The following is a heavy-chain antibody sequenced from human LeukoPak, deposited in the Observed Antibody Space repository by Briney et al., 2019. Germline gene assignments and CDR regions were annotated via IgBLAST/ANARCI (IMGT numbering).Heavy chain of an antibody. J-gene: IGHJ4*02. D-gene: IGHD2/OR15-2a*01. V-gene: IGHV3-66*01. CDR2: IYSGGGT. CDR3: ARRGVSTRYFDY. Sequence: QPGGSLRLSCAASGFAVSSNSMSWVRQAPGKGLEWVSVIYSGGGTYYADSVKGRFTISRDNSKNTLYLQMSSLRAEDTAVYYCARRGVSTRYFDYGAQGTLVTVSS. CDR1: GFAVSSNS.